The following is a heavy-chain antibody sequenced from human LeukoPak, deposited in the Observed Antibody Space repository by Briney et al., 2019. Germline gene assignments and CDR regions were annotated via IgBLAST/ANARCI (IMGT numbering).Heavy chain of an antibody. D-gene: IGHD3-16*01. Sequence: GSLRLSCXASGFTFSSYAMSWVRQATGKGLEWVPAISGSGGSTYYADSVEGRFTISRDNSKNTVYLQMNSLRADDTAVYYCVKDAGIYPVWYFDYWGQGTLVTVSS. V-gene: IGHV3-23*01. J-gene: IGHJ4*02. CDR1: GFTFSSYA. CDR2: ISGSGGST. CDR3: VKDAGIYPVWYFDY.